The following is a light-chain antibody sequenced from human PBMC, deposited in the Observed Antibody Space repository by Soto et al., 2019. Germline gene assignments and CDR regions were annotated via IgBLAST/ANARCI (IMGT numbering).Light chain of an antibody. V-gene: IGKV3-15*01. CDR3: QQRSNWRT. CDR1: QSVSSN. Sequence: EIVMTQSPATLSVSPGERATLSCRASQSVSSNLAWYQQKPGQAPRLLIYGASTRATGIPARFSGSGSGTDFTLTISSLEPEDFAVYYCQQRSNWRTFGQGTRLENK. J-gene: IGKJ5*01. CDR2: GAS.